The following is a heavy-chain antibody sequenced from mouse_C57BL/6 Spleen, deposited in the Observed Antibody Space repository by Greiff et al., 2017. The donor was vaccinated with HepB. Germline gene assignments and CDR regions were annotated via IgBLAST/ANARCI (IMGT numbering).Heavy chain of an antibody. D-gene: IGHD1-1*01. CDR3: AKYYGSSYVYWYFDV. Sequence: VKLMESGPGLVQPSQSLSITCTVSGFSLTSYGVHWVRQSPGKGLEWLGVIWSGGSTDYNAAFISRLSISKDNSKSQVFFKMNSLQADDTAIYYCAKYYGSSYVYWYFDVWGTGTTVTVSS. J-gene: IGHJ1*03. CDR2: IWSGGST. V-gene: IGHV2-2*01. CDR1: GFSLTSYG.